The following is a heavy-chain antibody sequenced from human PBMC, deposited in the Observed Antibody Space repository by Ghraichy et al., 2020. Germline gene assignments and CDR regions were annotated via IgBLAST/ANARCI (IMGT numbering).Heavy chain of an antibody. J-gene: IGHJ6*02. D-gene: IGHD1-26*01. CDR2: ISSSSSSI. CDR1: GFTFSSYS. CDR3: ARDTDSGSYSGPYYYYGMDV. Sequence: GSLRLSCVASGFTFSSYSMNWVRQAPGKGLEWVSSISSSSSSIHYADSVRGRFTISRDNAKNSLYLQMNSLRAEDTAVYYCARDTDSGSYSGPYYYYGMDVWGQGTTVTVSS. V-gene: IGHV3-21*01.